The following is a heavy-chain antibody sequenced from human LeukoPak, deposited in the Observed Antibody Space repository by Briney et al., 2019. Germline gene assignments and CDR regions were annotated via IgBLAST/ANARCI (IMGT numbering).Heavy chain of an antibody. CDR2: IYYSGST. CDR3: ARYKSVADSFDP. Sequence: SETLSLTCTVSGDSISSYYWSWIRQPPGKGLEWIGYIYYSGSTNYNPFLKSRVTISVDTSKNQFSLKLSSVTAADTAVYYCARYKSVADSFDPWGQGTLVTVSS. CDR1: GDSISSYY. J-gene: IGHJ5*02. V-gene: IGHV4-59*01. D-gene: IGHD1-1*01.